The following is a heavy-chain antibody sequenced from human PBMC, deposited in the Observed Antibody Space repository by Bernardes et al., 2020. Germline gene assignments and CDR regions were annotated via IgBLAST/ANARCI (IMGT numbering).Heavy chain of an antibody. V-gene: IGHV1-8*01. CDR3: ARGSEDTAMVTCDY. CDR2: MNPNSGNT. CDR1: GYTFTSYD. J-gene: IGHJ4*02. D-gene: IGHD5-18*01. Sequence: ASVKVSCKASGYTFTSYDINWVRQATGQGLEWMGWMNPNSGNTGYAQKFQGRVTMTRNTSISTAYMELSSLRSEDTAVYYCARGSEDTAMVTCDYWGQGTLVTVSS.